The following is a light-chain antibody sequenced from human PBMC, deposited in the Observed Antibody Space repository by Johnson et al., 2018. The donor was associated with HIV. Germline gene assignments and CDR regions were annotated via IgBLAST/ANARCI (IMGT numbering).Light chain of an antibody. CDR3: GTWDSSLSAGPYV. V-gene: IGLV1-51*01. CDR2: DNN. J-gene: IGLJ1*01. Sequence: QSVLTQPPSVSAAPGQKVTISCSGSSSNIGNNYVSWYQQLPGTAPKLLIYDNNKRPSGIPDRFSGSKSGPSATLGITGLQTVDEADYYCGTWDSSLSAGPYVFGTGTKVTVL. CDR1: SSNIGNNY.